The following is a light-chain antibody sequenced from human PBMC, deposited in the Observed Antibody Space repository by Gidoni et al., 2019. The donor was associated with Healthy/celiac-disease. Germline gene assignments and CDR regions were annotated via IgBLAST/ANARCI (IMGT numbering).Light chain of an antibody. J-gene: IGKJ3*01. CDR1: QGISSY. CDR2: AAS. CDR3: QQYYSYPRT. V-gene: IGKV1-8*01. Sequence: AIRMTQSPSSLSASTGDSVTITCRASQGISSYLAWYQQKPGKAPKLLIYAASTLQSGVPSRFSGSGSGTDFTLTISCLQSEDFATYYCQQYYSYPRTFGPXTKVDIK.